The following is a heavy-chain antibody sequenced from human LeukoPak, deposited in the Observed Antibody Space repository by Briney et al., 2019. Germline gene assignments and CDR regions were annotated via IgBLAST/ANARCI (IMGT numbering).Heavy chain of an antibody. Sequence: GGSLRLSCAASGFTFSNYAMSWVRQAPGKGLEWVSSISSSSSYIYYADSVKGRFTISRDNAKNSLYLQMNSLRAEDTAVYYCARGKENWFDPWGQGTLVTVSS. CDR1: GFTFSNYA. CDR2: ISSSSSYI. CDR3: ARGKENWFDP. V-gene: IGHV3-21*01. J-gene: IGHJ5*02.